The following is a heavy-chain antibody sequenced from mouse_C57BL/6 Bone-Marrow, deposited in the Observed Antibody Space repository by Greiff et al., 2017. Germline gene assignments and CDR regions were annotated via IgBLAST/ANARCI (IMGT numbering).Heavy chain of an antibody. Sequence: QVQLQQPGAELVKPGASVKLSCKASGYTFTSYWMHWVKQRPGRGLEWIGRIDPNSGGTKYNEKFTSKATLTVDKPSSTAYMQRSSLTSEASAVYYCARDDYGSSHWYFDVWGTGTTVTVSS. V-gene: IGHV1-72*01. CDR3: ARDDYGSSHWYFDV. D-gene: IGHD1-1*01. CDR1: GYTFTSYW. CDR2: IDPNSGGT. J-gene: IGHJ1*03.